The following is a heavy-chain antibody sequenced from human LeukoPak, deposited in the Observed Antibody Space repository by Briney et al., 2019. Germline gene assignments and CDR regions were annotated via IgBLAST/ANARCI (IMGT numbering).Heavy chain of an antibody. V-gene: IGHV1-18*01. Sequence: GAGVTVSCKASGYTFTSYGIIWVRQAPGQGLEGMGWISAYNGNTNYPQKLQGRVTMTTDTSTSTAYMELRSLRSDDTAVYYCARDINSEQQRVYYYYCGMDVWGQGTTVTVSS. CDR3: ARDINSEQQRVYYYYCGMDV. J-gene: IGHJ6*02. D-gene: IGHD6-13*01. CDR1: GYTFTSYG. CDR2: ISAYNGNT.